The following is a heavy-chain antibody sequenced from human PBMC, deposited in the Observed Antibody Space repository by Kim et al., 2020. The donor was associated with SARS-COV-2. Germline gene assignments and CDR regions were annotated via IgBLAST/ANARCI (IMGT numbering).Heavy chain of an antibody. Sequence: ASVKVSCKASGYTFTSYYMHWVRQAPGQGLEWMGIINPSGGSTSYAQKFQGRVTMTRDTSTSTVYMELSSLRSEDTAVYYCARTRYCSSTSCYVRDYYYYGMDVWGQGTTVTVSS. CDR1: GYTFTSYY. V-gene: IGHV1-46*01. CDR2: INPSGGST. D-gene: IGHD2-2*01. J-gene: IGHJ6*02. CDR3: ARTRYCSSTSCYVRDYYYYGMDV.